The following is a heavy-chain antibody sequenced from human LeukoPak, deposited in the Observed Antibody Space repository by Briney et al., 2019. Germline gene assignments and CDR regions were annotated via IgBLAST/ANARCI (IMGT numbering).Heavy chain of an antibody. Sequence: ASVKVSCKASGYTFTSYYMHWVRQAPGQGLEWMGIINPSGGSTSYAQKFQGRVTMTRDTSTSTVYMELSSLRSEDTAVYYCARPKNYDILTGYYYFDYWGQGTLVTVSS. CDR1: GYTFTSYY. CDR3: ARPKNYDILTGYYYFDY. V-gene: IGHV1-46*01. J-gene: IGHJ4*02. D-gene: IGHD3-9*01. CDR2: INPSGGST.